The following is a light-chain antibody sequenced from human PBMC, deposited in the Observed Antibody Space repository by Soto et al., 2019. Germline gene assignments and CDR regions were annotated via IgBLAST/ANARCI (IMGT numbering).Light chain of an antibody. CDR2: DAS. Sequence: IQLTQSPSFVSASVGDRVAITCRASQNLGKWLAWYQHKAGKAPKLLVFDASNLQDGVPSRFSGTGSGTEFTLTISGLQPDDFGTYDCQQYEHSYSFGQGTTVDIK. V-gene: IGKV1-5*01. J-gene: IGKJ2*01. CDR3: QQYEHSYS. CDR1: QNLGKW.